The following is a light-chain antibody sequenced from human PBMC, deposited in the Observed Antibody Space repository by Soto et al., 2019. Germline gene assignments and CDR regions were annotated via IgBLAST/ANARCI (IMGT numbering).Light chain of an antibody. J-gene: IGLJ2*01. CDR1: SSNIGAGYD. V-gene: IGLV1-40*01. CDR3: QSYDNSLRGV. Sequence: QSVLTQPPSVSGAPGQRVTISCTGSSSNIGAGYDVHWYQLLPGTAPKLLIYDNNNRPSGVPDRFSGSKSGTSASLAITGLQAEDEADYYCQSYDNSLRGVFGGGTKVTVL. CDR2: DNN.